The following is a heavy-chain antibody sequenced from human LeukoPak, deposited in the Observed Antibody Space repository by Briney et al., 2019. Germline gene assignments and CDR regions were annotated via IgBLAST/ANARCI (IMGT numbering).Heavy chain of an antibody. V-gene: IGHV3-49*04. CDR1: GFTFGDHA. D-gene: IGHD2-2*01. Sequence: GRCLRPSCTAAGFTFGDHAMSWVRQAPGKGLEWVGFIRSKAYGGIKAYGASVKGRFTISIDDSKSNAYLQMNSLKTEHTAVYYCTRSDCSSTSCYYSSSSDYWGQGTLVTVSS. J-gene: IGHJ4*02. CDR2: IRSKAYGGIK. CDR3: TRSDCSSTSCYYSSSSDY.